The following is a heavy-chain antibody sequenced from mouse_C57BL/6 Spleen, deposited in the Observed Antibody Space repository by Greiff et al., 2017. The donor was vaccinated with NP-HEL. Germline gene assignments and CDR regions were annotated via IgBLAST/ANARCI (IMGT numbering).Heavy chain of an antibody. D-gene: IGHD4-1*01. V-gene: IGHV2-2*01. CDR3: ARNYKTGTEYFDV. Sequence: QVQLKESGPGLVQPSQSLSITCTVSGFSLTSYGVHWVRQSPGKGLEWLGVIWSGGSTDYTAAFLSSLSISKDNSKSQVFFKMNSQQADDTAIYYGARNYKTGTEYFDVWGTGTTVTVSS. CDR1: GFSLTSYG. J-gene: IGHJ1*03. CDR2: IWSGGST.